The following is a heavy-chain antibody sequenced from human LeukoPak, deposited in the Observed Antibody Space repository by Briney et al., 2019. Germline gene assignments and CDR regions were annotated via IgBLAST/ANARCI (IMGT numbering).Heavy chain of an antibody. CDR2: ISGSGGST. D-gene: IGHD3-3*01. V-gene: IGHV3-23*01. CDR3: ANRLAQIWSGPYADAFDI. CDR1: GFTFSSYA. Sequence: GGSLRLSCAASGFTFSSYAMSWVRQAPGKGLEWVSAISGSGGSTYYADSVKGRFTISRDNSKNTLYLQMNSLRAEDTAVYYCANRLAQIWSGPYADAFDIWGQGTMVTVSS. J-gene: IGHJ3*02.